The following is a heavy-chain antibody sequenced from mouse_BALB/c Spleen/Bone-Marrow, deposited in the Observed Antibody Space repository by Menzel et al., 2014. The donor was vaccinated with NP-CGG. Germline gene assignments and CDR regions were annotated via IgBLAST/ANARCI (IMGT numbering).Heavy chain of an antibody. CDR3: ARSGYWYFDV. V-gene: IGHV1S81*02. CDR2: INPSNGRT. J-gene: IGHJ1*01. Sequence: QVQLQQPGAELVKPGASVKLSCKASGYTFTSYWMHWVKQRPGQGLEWIGEINPSNGRTNYVEKFKSKATLSGDKSSSTVYMQLSSPTSEDSAVYYCARSGYWYFDVWGAGTTVTVSA. CDR1: GYTFTSYW. D-gene: IGHD3-1*01.